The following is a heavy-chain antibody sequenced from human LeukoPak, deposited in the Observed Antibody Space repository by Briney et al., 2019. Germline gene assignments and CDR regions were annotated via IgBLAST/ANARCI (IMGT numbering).Heavy chain of an antibody. CDR3: ANYGSGSYRFDP. Sequence: TLSLTCTVSGGSISSGGYYWSWIRQHSGKGLEWIGYISYSGTTYYNPSLKSRVAISVDTSKNLFSLKLSSVTAADTAVYYCANYGSGSYRFDPWGQGTLVTVSS. CDR2: ISYSGTT. J-gene: IGHJ5*02. CDR1: GGSISSGGYY. V-gene: IGHV4-31*03. D-gene: IGHD3-10*01.